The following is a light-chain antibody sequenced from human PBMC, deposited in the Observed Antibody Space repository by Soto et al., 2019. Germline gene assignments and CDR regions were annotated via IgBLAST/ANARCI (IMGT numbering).Light chain of an antibody. Sequence: EIVLTQSPGTLSLSPGERATLSCRASQSVRSNFLAWYQQRPGQAPRLLIYGASSRATDIPDRFSGSGSGTDFTLIIRRLEPEDWAVYYCHQYGSALQTFGQGTKVEIK. J-gene: IGKJ1*01. V-gene: IGKV3-20*01. CDR3: HQYGSALQT. CDR1: QSVRSNF. CDR2: GAS.